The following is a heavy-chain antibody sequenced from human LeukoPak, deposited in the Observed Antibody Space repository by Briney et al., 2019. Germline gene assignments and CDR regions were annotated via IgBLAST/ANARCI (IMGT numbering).Heavy chain of an antibody. CDR1: GFTSSSYA. V-gene: IGHV3-30*01. Sequence: PGGSLRLSCAASGFTSSSYAMHWVRQAPGKGLEWAAVISYDGSNKYYADSVKGRFTISRDNSKNTLYLQMNSLRAEDTAVYYCARDGYNWNLLYYFDYWGQGTLVTVSS. J-gene: IGHJ4*02. D-gene: IGHD1-20*01. CDR3: ARDGYNWNLLYYFDY. CDR2: ISYDGSNK.